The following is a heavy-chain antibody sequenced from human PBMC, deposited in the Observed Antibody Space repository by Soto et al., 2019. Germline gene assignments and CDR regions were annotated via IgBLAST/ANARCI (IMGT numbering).Heavy chain of an antibody. CDR3: AKEESVYGVGAILFDY. J-gene: IGHJ4*02. V-gene: IGHV3-23*01. Sequence: GGSLRLSCAASGFTFSSYAMSWVRQAPGKGLEWVSAISGSGGSTYYADSVKGRFTISRDNSKNTLYLQVNSLRAEDTAVYYCAKEESVYGVGAILFDYWGQGTLVTVS. CDR1: GFTFSSYA. CDR2: ISGSGGST. D-gene: IGHD1-26*01.